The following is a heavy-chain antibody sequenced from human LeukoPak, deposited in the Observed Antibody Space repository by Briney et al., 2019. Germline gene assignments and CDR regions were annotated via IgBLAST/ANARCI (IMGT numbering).Heavy chain of an antibody. D-gene: IGHD1-26*01. CDR1: GYTFTSYA. V-gene: IGHV1-3*01. Sequence: GESLKISCKGSGYTFTSYAMHWVRQAPGQRLEWMGWINAGNGNTKYSQKFQGRVTITRDTSASTAYMELSSLRSEDTAVYYCARAGGVGATERDSYFDYWGQGTLVTVSS. J-gene: IGHJ4*02. CDR3: ARAGGVGATERDSYFDY. CDR2: INAGNGNT.